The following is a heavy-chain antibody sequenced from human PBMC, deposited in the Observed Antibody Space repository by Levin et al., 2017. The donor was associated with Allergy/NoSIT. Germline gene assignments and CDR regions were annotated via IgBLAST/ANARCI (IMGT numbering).Heavy chain of an antibody. CDR1: GGSISSSNW. Sequence: PSETLSLTCDVSGGSISSSNWWSWVRQPPGKGLEWIGEIYHSGTTNYNPSLKSRVTISVDKSKNQFSLKVNSVTAADTAIYYCAKLEVLPVAGDFEIWGQGTMVTVSS. CDR2: IYHSGTT. CDR3: AKLEVLPVAGDFEI. D-gene: IGHD6-19*01. V-gene: IGHV4-4*02. J-gene: IGHJ3*02.